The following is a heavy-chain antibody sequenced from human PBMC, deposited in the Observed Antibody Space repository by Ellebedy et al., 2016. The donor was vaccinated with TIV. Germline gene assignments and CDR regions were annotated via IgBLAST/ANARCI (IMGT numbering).Heavy chain of an antibody. Sequence: GESLKISCAASGFTFSGYWMSWVRQAPGKGLEWVANIKRDGSEKGYVDSVKGRFTISRDNAKNSVYLQMNRLRVEDTAVYYCARERDPDYAPNFDSWGQGTLVTVSS. V-gene: IGHV3-7*03. J-gene: IGHJ4*02. CDR2: IKRDGSEK. CDR3: ARERDPDYAPNFDS. D-gene: IGHD4-17*01. CDR1: GFTFSGYW.